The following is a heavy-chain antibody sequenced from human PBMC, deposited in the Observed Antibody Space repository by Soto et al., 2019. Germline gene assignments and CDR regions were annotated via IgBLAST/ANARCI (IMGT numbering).Heavy chain of an antibody. D-gene: IGHD3-3*01. J-gene: IGHJ4*02. CDR1: GGSISTSSYY. CDR2: IYYSGST. V-gene: IGHV4-39*01. Sequence: PSETLSLTCTVSGGSISTSSYYWGWIRQPPGKGLEWIGSIYYSGSTYYNPTLKSRVTISVDTSKNQFSLNLSSVTAADTAVYYCARHGPHDFWSGYYSDYWGQGTLVTVSS. CDR3: ARHGPHDFWSGYYSDY.